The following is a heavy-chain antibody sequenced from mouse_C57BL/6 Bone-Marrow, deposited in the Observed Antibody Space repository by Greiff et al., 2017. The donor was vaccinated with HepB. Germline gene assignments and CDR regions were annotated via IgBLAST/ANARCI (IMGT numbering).Heavy chain of an antibody. D-gene: IGHD1-1*01. J-gene: IGHJ1*03. CDR2: IDPETGGT. CDR3: TARDGTSGGYFDV. Sequence: QVQLKESGAELVRPGASVTLSCKASGYTFTDYEMHWVKQTPVHGLEWIGAIDPETGGTAYNQKFKGKAILTADKSSSTAYMELRSLPSEDSAVYYCTARDGTSGGYFDVWGTGATVTASA. V-gene: IGHV1-15*01. CDR1: GYTFTDYE.